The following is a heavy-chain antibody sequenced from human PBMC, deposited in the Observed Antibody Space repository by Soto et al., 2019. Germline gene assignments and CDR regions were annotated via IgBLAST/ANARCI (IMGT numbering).Heavy chain of an antibody. D-gene: IGHD3-10*01. Sequence: SETLSLTCAVYGGSFSGYYWSWIRQPPGKGLEWIGEINHSGSTNYNPSLKSRVTISVDTSKNQFSLKLSSVTAADTAVYYCARDLLWFGELLGNWFDPWGQGTLVTVS. CDR3: ARDLLWFGELLGNWFDP. V-gene: IGHV4-34*01. J-gene: IGHJ5*02. CDR1: GGSFSGYY. CDR2: INHSGST.